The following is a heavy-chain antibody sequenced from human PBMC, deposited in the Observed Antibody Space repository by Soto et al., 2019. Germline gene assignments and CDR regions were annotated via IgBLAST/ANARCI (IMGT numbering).Heavy chain of an antibody. D-gene: IGHD4-17*01. J-gene: IGHJ3*01. CDR2: ISDSGDSA. CDR3: ARPYGDKIGDALDL. CDR1: GFTFSIYA. Sequence: EVQLLESGGGLVQPGGSLRLSCAASGFTFSIYAMSWVRQVPGKGLEWISTISDSGDSAYYADSVKGRFTISKDSSKNTLFLHMNSLRADDTAVYYCARPYGDKIGDALDLWGQGTMVTVSS. V-gene: IGHV3-23*01.